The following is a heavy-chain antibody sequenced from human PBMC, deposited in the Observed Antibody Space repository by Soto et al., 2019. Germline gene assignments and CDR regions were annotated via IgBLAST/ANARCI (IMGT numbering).Heavy chain of an antibody. J-gene: IGHJ6*03. D-gene: IGHD3-3*01. V-gene: IGHV4-59*01. CDR3: ARGVLEWLLRDSYYYYMDV. CDR1: GDSISSSY. CDR2: IDDTGST. Sequence: SEILSLTCTVSGDSISSSYWHWIRQAPGKGLEWIGYIDDTGSTNYNPSLKSRVTLSVDPSNNQYSLKLSSVTAADTAVYYCARGVLEWLLRDSYYYYMDVWGKGTTVTVSS.